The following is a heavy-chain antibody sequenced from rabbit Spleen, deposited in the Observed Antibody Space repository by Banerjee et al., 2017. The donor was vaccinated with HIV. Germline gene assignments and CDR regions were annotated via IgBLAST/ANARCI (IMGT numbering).Heavy chain of an antibody. J-gene: IGHJ3*01. D-gene: IGHD2-1*01. CDR1: GFSFSDRDV. Sequence: QEQLEESGGGLVKPEGSLTLTCKASGFSFSDRDVMCWVRQAPGKGLEWIACINTATGKAVYASWAKGRFTISRASSTVDLKMTSLTAADTATYFCARARDTVDDVGDFARLDLWGQGTLVTVS. CDR2: INTATGKA. CDR3: ARARDTVDDVGDFARLDL. V-gene: IGHV1S45*01.